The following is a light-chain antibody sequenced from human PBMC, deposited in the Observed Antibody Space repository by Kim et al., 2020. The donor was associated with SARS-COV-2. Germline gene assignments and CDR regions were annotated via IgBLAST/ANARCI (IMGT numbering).Light chain of an antibody. Sequence: EIVLTQSPGTLSLSPGERATLSCRASQSVSSTYLAWYKQKPGQAPRLLLFGASSRATGIPDRFSGSGSETDFPLTISRLEPEDFALYYCQIFGSSPWTFGQGTKGDSK. CDR2: GAS. V-gene: IGKV3-20*01. CDR1: QSVSSTY. J-gene: IGKJ1*01. CDR3: QIFGSSPWT.